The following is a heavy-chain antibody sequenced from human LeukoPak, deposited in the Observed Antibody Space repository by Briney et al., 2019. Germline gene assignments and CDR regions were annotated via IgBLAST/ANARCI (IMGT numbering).Heavy chain of an antibody. CDR3: ARRVGTRDWYFDL. J-gene: IGHJ2*01. V-gene: IGHV4-61*01. Sequence: PSETLSLTCTVSGGSVSSGSYYWSWIRQPPGKGLEWIGYVYYHGGTNYNPSLKSRVTISVDTSKNQFSLKLTSVTAADTAVYYCARRVGTRDWYFDLWGRGTLVTVSS. D-gene: IGHD1-14*01. CDR1: GGSVSSGSYY. CDR2: VYYHGGT.